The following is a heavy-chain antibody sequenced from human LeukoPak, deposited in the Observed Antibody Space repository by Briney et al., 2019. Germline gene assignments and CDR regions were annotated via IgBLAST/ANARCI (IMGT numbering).Heavy chain of an antibody. CDR3: ARAPSGLLHFDY. CDR2: IRYDGSNK. Sequence: GGSLRLSCAASGFTFSSYGILWVRQAPGKGLEWVAFIRYDGSNKYYADSVKGRFTITRDNSKNTLYLQMNTLRAEDTAVYYCARAPSGLLHFDYWGQGTLVTVSS. CDR1: GFTFSSYG. J-gene: IGHJ4*02. D-gene: IGHD3-22*01. V-gene: IGHV3-30*02.